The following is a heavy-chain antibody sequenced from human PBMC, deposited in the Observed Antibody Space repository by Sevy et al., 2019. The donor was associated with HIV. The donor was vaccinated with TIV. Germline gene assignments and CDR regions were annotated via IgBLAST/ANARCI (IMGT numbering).Heavy chain of an antibody. CDR1: GFTVNDKY. V-gene: IGHV3-66*02. J-gene: IGHJ4*02. Sequence: GESLKISCAISGFTVNDKYIIWVRRAPGKGLEWVSVIFSSGSTYYADSAKGRFTISRDNSKNTVYLQVNSVRAEDTAVYYCVSLFLSYRSGWSYFDYWGQGTLVTVSS. CDR3: VSLFLSYRSGWSYFDY. D-gene: IGHD6-19*01. CDR2: IFSSGST.